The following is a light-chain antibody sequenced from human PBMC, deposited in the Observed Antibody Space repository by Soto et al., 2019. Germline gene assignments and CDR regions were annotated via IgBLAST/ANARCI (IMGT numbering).Light chain of an antibody. CDR2: EVT. Sequence: QSALTQPASVSGSPGQSITISCTGTSGDIGSYTYVSWYQQYPGKAPKLLISEVTNRPSGVSNRFSGSKSGNTASLTISGLQAEEEAHYYCSSYTTNSPPVVFGGATKVTV. CDR3: SSYTTNSPPVV. CDR1: SGDIGSYTY. V-gene: IGLV2-14*01. J-gene: IGLJ2*01.